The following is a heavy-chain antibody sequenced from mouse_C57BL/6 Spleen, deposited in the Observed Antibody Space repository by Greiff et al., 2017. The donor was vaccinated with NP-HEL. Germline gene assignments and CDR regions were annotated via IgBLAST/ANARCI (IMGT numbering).Heavy chain of an antibody. CDR1: GYTFTSYW. CDR3: ARGDYGSSLYFDY. J-gene: IGHJ2*01. Sequence: QVQLQQSGAELVKPGASVKLSCKASGYTFTSYWMQWVKQRPGQGLEWIGEIDPSDSYTNYNQKFKGKATLTVDTSSSTAYMQLSSLTSEDSAVYYCARGDYGSSLYFDYWGQGTTLTVSS. CDR2: IDPSDSYT. V-gene: IGHV1-50*01. D-gene: IGHD1-1*01.